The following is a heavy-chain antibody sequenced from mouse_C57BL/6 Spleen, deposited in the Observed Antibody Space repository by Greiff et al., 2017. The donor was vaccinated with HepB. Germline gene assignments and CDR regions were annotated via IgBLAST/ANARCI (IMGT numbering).Heavy chain of an antibody. Sequence: LVESGAELVKPGASVKLSCKASGYTFTEYTIHWVKQRSGQGLEWIGWFYPGSGSIKYNEKFKDKATLTADKSSSTVYMERSRLTSEYSAVYFCARHGEGIYYDYGGDFDYWGQGTTLTVSS. CDR3: ARHGEGIYYDYGGDFDY. V-gene: IGHV1-62-2*01. D-gene: IGHD2-4*01. CDR1: GYTFTEYT. J-gene: IGHJ2*01. CDR2: FYPGSGSI.